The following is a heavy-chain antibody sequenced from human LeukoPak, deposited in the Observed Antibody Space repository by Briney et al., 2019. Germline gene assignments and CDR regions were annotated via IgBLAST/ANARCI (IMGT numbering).Heavy chain of an antibody. J-gene: IGHJ4*02. CDR2: ISGSGDST. V-gene: IGHV3-23*01. CDR1: GFTFSSYA. CDR3: AKTRPLDSSSWSHGDY. Sequence: GGSLRLSCAASGFTFSSYAMSWVRQAPGKGLEWVSAISGSGDSTYYGDSVKGRFTISRDNSKNTLYLQTNSLRAEDTAVYYCAKTRPLDSSSWSHGDYWGQGTLVTVSS. D-gene: IGHD6-13*01.